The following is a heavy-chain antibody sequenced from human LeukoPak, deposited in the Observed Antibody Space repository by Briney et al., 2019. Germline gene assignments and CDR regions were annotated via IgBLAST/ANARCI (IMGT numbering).Heavy chain of an antibody. CDR1: GGSISSSSYY. Sequence: PSETLPLTCTVSGGSISSSSYYWGWIRQPPGKGLEWIGSIYYSGSTYYNPSLKSRVTISVDTSKNQFSLKLSSVTAADTAVYYCARYDSSGYYSHFDYWGQGTLATVSS. D-gene: IGHD3-22*01. J-gene: IGHJ4*02. V-gene: IGHV4-39*01. CDR2: IYYSGST. CDR3: ARYDSSGYYSHFDY.